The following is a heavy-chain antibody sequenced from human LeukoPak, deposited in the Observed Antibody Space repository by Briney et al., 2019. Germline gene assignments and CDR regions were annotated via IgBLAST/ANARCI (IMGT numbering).Heavy chain of an antibody. J-gene: IGHJ5*02. CDR2: INPNSGGT. CDR1: GGSFSSYA. D-gene: IGHD3-10*01. V-gene: IGHV1-2*02. CDR3: ARDITPEDYYGSGSSWFDP. Sequence: ASVKVSCKASGGSFSSYAISWVRQAPGQGLEWMGWINPNSGGTNYAQKFQGRVTMTRDTSISTAYMELSRLRSDDTAVYYCARDITPEDYYGSGSSWFDPWGQGTLVTVSS.